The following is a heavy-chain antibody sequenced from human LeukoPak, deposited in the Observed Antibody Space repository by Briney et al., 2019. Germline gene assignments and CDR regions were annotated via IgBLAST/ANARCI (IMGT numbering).Heavy chain of an antibody. CDR2: ISYDGSNK. CDR1: GFTFSSYA. CDR3: ARERTNIAVADY. V-gene: IGHV3-30*04. D-gene: IGHD6-19*01. J-gene: IGHJ4*02. Sequence: GGSLRLSCAASGFTFSSYAMHWVRQAPGKGLEWVAVISYDGSNKYYADSVKGRFTISRDNSKNTLYLQMNSLRAEDTAVYYCARERTNIAVADYWGQGTLVTVSS.